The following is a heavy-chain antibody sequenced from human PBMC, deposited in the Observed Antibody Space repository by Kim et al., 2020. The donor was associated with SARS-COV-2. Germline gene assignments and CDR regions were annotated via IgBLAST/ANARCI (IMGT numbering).Heavy chain of an antibody. CDR1: GFTFDDYA. CDR2: ISWNSGKK. Sequence: GGSLRLSCAASGFTFDDYAMHWVRQTPGKGLEWVAGISWNSGKKVYADSVKGRFTISRDNAKNSLYLEMNTLRVEDTAFYYCSKEIRRLGSGWHAAFDYWGQGTLVTVSS. D-gene: IGHD6-19*01. CDR3: SKEIRRLGSGWHAAFDY. V-gene: IGHV3-9*01. J-gene: IGHJ4*02.